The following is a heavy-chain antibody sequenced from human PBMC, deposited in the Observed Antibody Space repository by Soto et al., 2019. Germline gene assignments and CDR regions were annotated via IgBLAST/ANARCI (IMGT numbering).Heavy chain of an antibody. J-gene: IGHJ4*02. CDR2: INHSGST. CDR1: GGSFSGYY. CDR3: ARGVTPLDFDY. Sequence: TLSLTCAVYGGSFSGYYWSWIRQPPGKGLEWIGEINHSGSTNYNPSLKSRVTISVDTSKNQFSLKLSSVTAADTAVYYCARGVTPLDFDYWGQGTLVTVSS. V-gene: IGHV4-34*01. D-gene: IGHD4-4*01.